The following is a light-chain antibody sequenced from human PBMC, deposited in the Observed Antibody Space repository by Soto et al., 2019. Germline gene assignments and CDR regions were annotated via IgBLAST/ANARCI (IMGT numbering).Light chain of an antibody. Sequence: EIVVTQSPATLSVSLGESVTLSCRASQNIGRALAWYLHRPGQVPRLLIYGASTRAPGIPARFSASGSETEFTLTITTLQSEDFAVYYCQQYNSWPRTFGQGTKVDIK. V-gene: IGKV3-15*01. CDR1: QNIGRA. CDR3: QQYNSWPRT. CDR2: GAS. J-gene: IGKJ1*01.